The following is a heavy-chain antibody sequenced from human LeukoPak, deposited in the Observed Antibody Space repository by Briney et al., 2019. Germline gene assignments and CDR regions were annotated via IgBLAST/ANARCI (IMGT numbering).Heavy chain of an antibody. D-gene: IGHD3-9*01. CDR3: ARDHYDILTGYSAYWYFDL. Sequence: GGSLRLSCAASGFTFKTHWMNWVRQVPGKGLVWVSRINSDGSVTTYVDFVKGRFTISRDNAKNTLYLQMNSLRAEDTAVYYCARDHYDILTGYSAYWYFDLWGRGTLVTVSS. V-gene: IGHV3-74*01. CDR1: GFTFKTHW. CDR2: INSDGSVT. J-gene: IGHJ2*01.